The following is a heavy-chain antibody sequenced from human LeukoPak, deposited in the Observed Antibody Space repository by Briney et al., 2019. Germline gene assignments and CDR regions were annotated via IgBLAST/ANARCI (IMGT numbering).Heavy chain of an antibody. V-gene: IGHV3-33*01. CDR3: AREGIPQDYYYHMDV. Sequence: PGRSLRLSCAASGFNFRSHGMHWVRQAPGKGLEWVAVIWYDGSKKYYEDSVKGRFTISRDNSKNTLYLKMNSLRADDTGVYYCAREGIPQDYYYHMDVWGKGTTVTVSS. D-gene: IGHD2-2*02. CDR1: GFNFRSHG. J-gene: IGHJ6*03. CDR2: IWYDGSKK.